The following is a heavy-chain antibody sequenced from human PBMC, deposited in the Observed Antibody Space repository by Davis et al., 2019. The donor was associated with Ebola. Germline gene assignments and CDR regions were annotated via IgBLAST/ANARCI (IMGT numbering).Heavy chain of an antibody. D-gene: IGHD2-2*01. Sequence: AASVKVSCKASGGTFSSYAISWVRQAPGQGLEWMGRIIPILGIANYAQKFQGRVTITADKSTSTAYMALSSLRSEDTAVYYCERGGCSSTSCPPNVWGQGTTVTVSS. CDR2: IIPILGIA. CDR1: GGTFSSYA. V-gene: IGHV1-69*04. CDR3: ERGGCSSTSCPPNV. J-gene: IGHJ6*02.